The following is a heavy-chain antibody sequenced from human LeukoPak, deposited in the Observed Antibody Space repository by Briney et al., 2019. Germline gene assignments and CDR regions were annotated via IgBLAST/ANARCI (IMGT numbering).Heavy chain of an antibody. CDR1: GGSISSYY. D-gene: IGHD2-2*01. Sequence: SETLSLTCTVSGGSISSYYWSWIRQPAGKGLEWIGRIYTSGSTNYNPSLKSRVTMSVDTSKNQFSLKLSSVTAADTAVHYCARGGGGYCSSTSCYNWFDPWGQGTLVTVSS. J-gene: IGHJ5*02. CDR2: IYTSGST. V-gene: IGHV4-4*07. CDR3: ARGGGGYCSSTSCYNWFDP.